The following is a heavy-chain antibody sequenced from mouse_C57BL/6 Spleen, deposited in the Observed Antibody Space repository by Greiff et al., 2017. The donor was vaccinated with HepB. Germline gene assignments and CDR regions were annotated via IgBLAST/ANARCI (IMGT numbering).Heavy chain of an antibody. CDR2: ISSGGSYT. D-gene: IGHD1-1*01. CDR3: ARHGILRQGYFDY. V-gene: IGHV5-6*01. CDR1: GFTFSSYG. J-gene: IGHJ2*01. Sequence: EVQGVESGGDLVKPGGSLKLSCAASGFTFSSYGMSWVRQTPDKRLEWVATISSGGSYTYYPDSVKGRFTISRDNAKNTLYLQMSSLKSEDTAMYYCARHGILRQGYFDYWGQGTTLTVSS.